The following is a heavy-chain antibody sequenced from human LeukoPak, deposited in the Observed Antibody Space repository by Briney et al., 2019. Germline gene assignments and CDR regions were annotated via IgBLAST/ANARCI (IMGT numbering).Heavy chain of an antibody. CDR3: AREYIAVAGTLYDY. J-gene: IGHJ4*02. V-gene: IGHV1-18*01. D-gene: IGHD6-19*01. Sequence: ASMKVSCKASGYTFTSYGISWVRQAPGQGLEWMGWISAYNGNTNYAQKLQGRVTMTTDTSTSTAYMELRSLRSNDTAVYYCAREYIAVAGTLYDYWGQGTLVTVSS. CDR2: ISAYNGNT. CDR1: GYTFTSYG.